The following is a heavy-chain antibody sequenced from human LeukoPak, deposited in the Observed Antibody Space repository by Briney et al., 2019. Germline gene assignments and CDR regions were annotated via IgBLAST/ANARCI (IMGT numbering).Heavy chain of an antibody. Sequence: PGGSLRLSCAASGFTFSTYAMNWVRQAPGKGLEWVSSISSSSSYIYYADSVKGRFTISRDNAKNSLYLQMNSLRAEDTAVYYCARDVNSGNALDAFDIWGQGTMVTVSS. CDR3: ARDVNSGNALDAFDI. V-gene: IGHV3-21*01. J-gene: IGHJ3*02. D-gene: IGHD1-26*01. CDR1: GFTFSTYA. CDR2: ISSSSSYI.